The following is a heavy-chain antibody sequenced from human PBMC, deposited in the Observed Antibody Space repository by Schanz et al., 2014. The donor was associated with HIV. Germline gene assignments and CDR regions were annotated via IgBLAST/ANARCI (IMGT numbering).Heavy chain of an antibody. V-gene: IGHV1-46*01. D-gene: IGHD2-15*01. Sequence: QVQLVQSGAEVKKPGASVKVSCKASGYTFTSYYMHWVRQAPGQGLEWMGVINPSGGSITYAQKFQGRVTMTRDTSTSTIYMELSSLRSEDTAVYYCAREDPNYGGNPFEYWGQGTQVIVSS. CDR3: AREDPNYGGNPFEY. CDR2: INPSGGSI. CDR1: GYTFTSYY. J-gene: IGHJ4*02.